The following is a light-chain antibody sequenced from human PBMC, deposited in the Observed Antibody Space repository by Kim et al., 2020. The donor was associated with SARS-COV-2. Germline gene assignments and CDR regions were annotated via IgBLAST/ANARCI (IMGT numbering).Light chain of an antibody. CDR3: QVGDSKV. V-gene: IGLV3-1*01. CDR2: QDN. J-gene: IGLJ2*01. CDR1: KLGEGY. Sequence: GSVSPGQTASITCSGDKLGEGYVCWYQQKPGQSPVLVICQDNKRPSGIPERFSGSNSGNTATLTISGTQAIDEADYWCQVGDSKVFGGGTQLTVL.